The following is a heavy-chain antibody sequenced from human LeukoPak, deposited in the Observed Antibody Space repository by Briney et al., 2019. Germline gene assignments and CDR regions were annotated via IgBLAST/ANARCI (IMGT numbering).Heavy chain of an antibody. V-gene: IGHV3-74*01. CDR3: ARGVGRGSYFRNGFVP. CDR1: GFSFSSHW. J-gene: IGHJ5*02. Sequence: GRSHRPSRPGSGFSFSSHWMHSVSHAPGNGLEWVSRISNDGSSTNHASSGKGRFTISRDNAKDTVYLQMRSLRVEDTAVYYCARGVGRGSYFRNGFVPWGQGILVTVLS. CDR2: ISNDGSST. D-gene: IGHD3-10*01.